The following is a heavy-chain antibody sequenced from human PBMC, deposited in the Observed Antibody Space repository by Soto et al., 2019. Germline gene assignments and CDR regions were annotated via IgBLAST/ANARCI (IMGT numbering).Heavy chain of an antibody. Sequence: EVQLLESGGGLVQPGGSLRLSCAASGFTFSSYAMSWVRQAPGKGLEWVSAISGSGGSTYYADSVKGRFTISRDNSKNTLYLQMNSLRAEDTAIYYCAKDWLAVRGEPPTDWGQGTLVTVSS. CDR1: GFTFSSYA. J-gene: IGHJ4*02. D-gene: IGHD3-10*01. CDR3: AKDWLAVRGEPPTD. V-gene: IGHV3-23*01. CDR2: ISGSGGST.